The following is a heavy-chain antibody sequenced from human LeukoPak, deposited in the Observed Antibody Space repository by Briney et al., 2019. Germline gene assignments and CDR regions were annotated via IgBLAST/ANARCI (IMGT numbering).Heavy chain of an antibody. D-gene: IGHD2-2*01. CDR1: GYSFTSYW. V-gene: IGHV5-51*01. Sequence: GESLKISGKVSGYSFTSYWIGWVRQMPEKGLEGLGIIYPGVADTRYSPSFQGQVTISADKSISTAYLQWSSLKASDTAMYYCARRVCSSTSCYAGSTDAFDIWGQGTMVTVSS. CDR2: IYPGVADT. CDR3: ARRVCSSTSCYAGSTDAFDI. J-gene: IGHJ3*02.